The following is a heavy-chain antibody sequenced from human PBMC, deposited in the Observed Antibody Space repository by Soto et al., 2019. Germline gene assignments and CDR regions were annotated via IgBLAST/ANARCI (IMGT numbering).Heavy chain of an antibody. D-gene: IGHD3-22*01. CDR3: ASSARTYYYDSSGYWNWFDP. CDR1: GGTFISYA. Sequence: SVKVSCKASGGTFISYAISWVRQAPGQGLEWMGGIIPIFGTANYAQKFQGRVTITADKSTSTAYMELSSLRSEDTAVYYCASSARTYYYDSSGYWNWFDPWGQGTLVTVSS. V-gene: IGHV1-69*06. CDR2: IIPIFGTA. J-gene: IGHJ5*02.